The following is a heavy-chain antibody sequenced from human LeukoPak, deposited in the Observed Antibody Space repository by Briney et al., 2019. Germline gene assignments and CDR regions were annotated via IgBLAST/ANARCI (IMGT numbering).Heavy chain of an antibody. CDR3: ASSDSGYPTNYFDY. D-gene: IGHD5-12*01. CDR1: GFTFSSYS. CDR2: ISSSSSYI. J-gene: IGHJ4*02. Sequence: GGSLRLSCAASGFTFSSYSMNWVRQAPGKGLEWVSSISSSSSYIYYADSVKGRFTISRDNAKNSLYLQMNSLRAEDTAVYYCASSDSGYPTNYFDYWGQGTLVTVSS. V-gene: IGHV3-21*01.